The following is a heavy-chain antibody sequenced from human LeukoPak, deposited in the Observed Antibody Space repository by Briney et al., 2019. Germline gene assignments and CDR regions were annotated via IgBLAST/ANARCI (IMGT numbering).Heavy chain of an antibody. D-gene: IGHD1-26*01. J-gene: IGHJ6*02. CDR1: GFTLGAFD. Sequence: GGSLRLSCAASGFTLGAFDMHWVRQAPGKGLEWVSLIDKDGRSTYYADSVKGRFTISRDNSKNSLYLQMNSLRTEDTALYYCATWAFYHSLDVWGQGTTVTVSS. CDR3: ATWAFYHSLDV. CDR2: IDKDGRST. V-gene: IGHV3-43*02.